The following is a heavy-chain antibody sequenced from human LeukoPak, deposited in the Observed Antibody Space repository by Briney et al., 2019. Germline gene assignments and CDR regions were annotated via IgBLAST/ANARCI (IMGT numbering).Heavy chain of an antibody. CDR1: GGSSSSYY. CDR2: MYTSGST. Sequence: SETLSLSYTVAGGSSSSYYWRWIRQPAGGGLEWSGRMYTSGSTNDNPSLKSRVTMSVDTSKNQVSRKLSTETAADTAVYYCATGQMVRGDMGGFDYWGQGTPVTVSS. J-gene: IGHJ4*02. V-gene: IGHV4-4*07. D-gene: IGHD3-10*01. CDR3: ATGQMVRGDMGGFDY.